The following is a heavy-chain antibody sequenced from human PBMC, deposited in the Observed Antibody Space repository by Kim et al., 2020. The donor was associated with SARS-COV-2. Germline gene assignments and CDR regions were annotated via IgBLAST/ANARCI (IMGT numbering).Heavy chain of an antibody. CDR1: GFTFSSYA. Sequence: GGSLRLSCAASGFTFSSYAMHWVRQAPGKGLEYVSAISSNGGSTYYANSVKGRFTISRVNSKNTLYLQMGSLRAEDMAVYYCARDSAITIFGVVLINYYYGLDVWGQGTTVTVSS. J-gene: IGHJ6*02. CDR3: ARDSAITIFGVVLINYYYGLDV. D-gene: IGHD3-3*01. CDR2: ISSNGGST. V-gene: IGHV3-64*01.